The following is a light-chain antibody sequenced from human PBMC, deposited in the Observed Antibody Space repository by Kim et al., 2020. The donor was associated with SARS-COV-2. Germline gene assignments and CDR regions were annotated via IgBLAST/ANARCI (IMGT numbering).Light chain of an antibody. CDR3: QHYNNWPLT. Sequence: VSPGERATLSCRASQSISSNLAWYQQKPGQAPRLLIYGASIRATGSPTGFSGSGSGTEFTLTISSLQSEDLAVYFCQHYNNWPLTFGGGTKVDIK. J-gene: IGKJ4*01. V-gene: IGKV3D-15*01. CDR2: GAS. CDR1: QSISSN.